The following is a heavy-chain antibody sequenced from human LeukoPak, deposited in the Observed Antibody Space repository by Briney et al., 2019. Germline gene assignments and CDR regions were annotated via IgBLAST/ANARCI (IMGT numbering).Heavy chain of an antibody. CDR2: ISYDGSNK. CDR1: RFTFSNYA. CDR3: ARDPSLWFGELLYPPTGIDY. J-gene: IGHJ4*02. D-gene: IGHD3-10*01. V-gene: IGHV3-30-3*01. Sequence: GRSLRHSCAASRFTFSNYAMHWVRQAPGKGLEGVALISYDGSNKYYADSVKGRFTISRDNSKHTLYLQMNSLRTEDTAVYYCARDPSLWFGELLYPPTGIDYWGQGTPVTVSS.